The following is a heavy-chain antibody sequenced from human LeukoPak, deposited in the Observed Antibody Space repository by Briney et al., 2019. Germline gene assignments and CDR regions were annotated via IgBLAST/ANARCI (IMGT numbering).Heavy chain of an antibody. Sequence: ASVKVSCKASGYTFTGYYMHWVRQAPGQGLEWMGWINPNSGGTNYAQKFQGRVTMTRDTSISTAYMELSRLRSDDTAVYYCARAPSGYSYGFFDYWGQGTLVTVSS. CDR1: GYTFTGYY. CDR3: ARAPSGYSYGFFDY. J-gene: IGHJ4*02. CDR2: INPNSGGT. D-gene: IGHD5-18*01. V-gene: IGHV1-2*02.